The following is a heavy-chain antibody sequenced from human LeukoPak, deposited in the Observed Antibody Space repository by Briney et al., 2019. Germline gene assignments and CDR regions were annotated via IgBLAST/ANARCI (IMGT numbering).Heavy chain of an antibody. CDR2: IWYDGNNK. CDR1: GFTFSSYG. CDR3: ARRIAAAGFDY. V-gene: IGHV3-33*01. Sequence: GGSLRLSCAASGFTFSSYGMHWVRQAPGKGLEWVALIWYDGNNKYYADSVKGRFIISRDNSKDTLFLQMNSLRVEDTAVYYCARRIAAAGFDYWGQGTLVTVSS. D-gene: IGHD6-13*01. J-gene: IGHJ4*02.